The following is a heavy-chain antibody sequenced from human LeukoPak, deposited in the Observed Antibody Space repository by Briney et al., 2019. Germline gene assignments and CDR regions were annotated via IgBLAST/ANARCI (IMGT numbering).Heavy chain of an antibody. V-gene: IGHV3-64D*06. CDR3: VKDMRVVVTAILDY. J-gene: IGHJ4*02. D-gene: IGHD2-21*02. Sequence: AITSXGATTYYTDXXXGXXTISRDNXXNNMYLQMSSPRAQDTAVYYCVKDMRVVVTAILDYWGQGTLVTVSS. CDR2: ITSXGATT.